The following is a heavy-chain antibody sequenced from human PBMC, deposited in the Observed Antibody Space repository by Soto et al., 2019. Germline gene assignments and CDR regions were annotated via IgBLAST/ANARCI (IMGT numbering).Heavy chain of an antibody. Sequence: PSETLSLTCTVSGGSISSGDYYWSWIRQPPGKGLEWIGYIYYSGSTYYNPSLKSRVTISVDTSKNQFSLKLSSVTAADTAVYYCAREVPDYYDSSGYYFQHWGQGTLVTVSS. D-gene: IGHD3-22*01. CDR1: GGSISSGDYY. J-gene: IGHJ1*01. CDR2: IYYSGST. CDR3: AREVPDYYDSSGYYFQH. V-gene: IGHV4-30-4*01.